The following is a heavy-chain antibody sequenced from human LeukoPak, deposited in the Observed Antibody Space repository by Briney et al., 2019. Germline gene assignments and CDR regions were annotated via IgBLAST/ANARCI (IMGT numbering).Heavy chain of an antibody. CDR1: GFTFDDYA. J-gene: IGHJ4*02. V-gene: IGHV3-9*01. CDR2: ISWNSGSI. CDR3: AKTTAMAYFDY. Sequence: GGSLRLSCAASGFTFDDYAMHWVRQAPGKGLEWVSGISWNSGSIGYADSVKGRFTISRDNAKNSLYLQMNSLRAEDTALYYCAKTTAMAYFDYWGQGTLVTVSS. D-gene: IGHD4-17*01.